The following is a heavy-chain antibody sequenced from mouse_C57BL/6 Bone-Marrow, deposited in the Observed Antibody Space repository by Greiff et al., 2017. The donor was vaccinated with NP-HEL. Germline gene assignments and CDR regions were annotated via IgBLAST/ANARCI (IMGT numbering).Heavy chain of an antibody. Sequence: VQLKESGGGLVKPGGSLKLSCAASGFTFSDYGMHWVRQAPEKGLEWVAYISSGSSTIYYADTVKGRFTISRDNAKNTLFLQMTSLRSEDTAMYYCARRRLGYAMDYWGQGTSVTVSS. CDR2: ISSGSSTI. CDR1: GFTFSDYG. CDR3: ARRRLGYAMDY. D-gene: IGHD3-3*01. J-gene: IGHJ4*01. V-gene: IGHV5-17*01.